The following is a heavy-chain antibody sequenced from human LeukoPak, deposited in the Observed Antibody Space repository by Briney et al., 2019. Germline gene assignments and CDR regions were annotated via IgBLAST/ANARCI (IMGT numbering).Heavy chain of an antibody. D-gene: IGHD2-2*01. CDR2: INNIGST. J-gene: IGHJ4*02. Sequence: SETLSLTCAVYGGSFSGYYWSWVRQPPGKGREWMGEINNIGSTKYNPSVKSRVTISVDTSKNQFSLKLSSVTAADTAVYYCARALTSCSSTSCPRAFDYWGQGTLVTVSS. CDR3: ARALTSCSSTSCPRAFDY. CDR1: GGSFSGYY. V-gene: IGHV4-34*01.